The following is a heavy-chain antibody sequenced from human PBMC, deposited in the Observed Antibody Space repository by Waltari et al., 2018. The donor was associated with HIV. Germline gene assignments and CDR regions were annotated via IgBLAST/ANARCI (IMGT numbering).Heavy chain of an antibody. V-gene: IGHV1-2*04. J-gene: IGHJ3*02. Sequence: QVQLVQSGAEVKKPGASVKVSCKASGYTFTGYYMHWVRQAPGQGLGWMGWINPNSGGTNYAQKFQGWVTMTRDTSISTAYMELSRLRSDDTAVYYCARVPYCSSTSCYACDIWGQGTMVTVSS. CDR3: ARVPYCSSTSCYACDI. CDR1: GYTFTGYY. D-gene: IGHD2-2*01. CDR2: INPNSGGT.